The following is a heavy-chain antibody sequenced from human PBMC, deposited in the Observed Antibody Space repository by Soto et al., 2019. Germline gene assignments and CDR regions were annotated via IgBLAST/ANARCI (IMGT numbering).Heavy chain of an antibody. CDR1: GFTFSSYA. J-gene: IGHJ4*02. D-gene: IGHD1-26*01. V-gene: IGHV3-23*01. CDR2: ISGSGGST. CDR3: AKDPRYSGSYYFDY. Sequence: LRLSCAASGFTFSSYAISWVRQAPGKGLEWVSAISGSGGSTYYADSVKGRFTISRDNSKNTLYLQMNSLRAEDTAVYYCAKDPRYSGSYYFDYWGQGTLVTVSS.